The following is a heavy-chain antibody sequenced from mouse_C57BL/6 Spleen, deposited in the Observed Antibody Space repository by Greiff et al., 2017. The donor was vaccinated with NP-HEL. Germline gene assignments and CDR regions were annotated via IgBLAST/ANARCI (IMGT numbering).Heavy chain of an antibody. CDR3: TRDGYGFAY. CDR1: GYTFTDYE. D-gene: IGHD2-2*01. CDR2: IDPETGGT. J-gene: IGHJ3*01. V-gene: IGHV1-15*01. Sequence: VQLVESGAELVRPGASVTLSCKASGYTFTDYEMHWVKQTPVHGLEWIGAIDPETGGTAYNQKFKGKAILTADKSSSTAYMELRSLTSEDSAVYYCTRDGYGFAYWGQGTLVTVSA.